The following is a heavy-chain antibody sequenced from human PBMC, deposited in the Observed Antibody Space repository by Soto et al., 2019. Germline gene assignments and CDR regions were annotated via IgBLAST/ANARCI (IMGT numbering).Heavy chain of an antibody. CDR2: IYPGDSDT. CDR1: GHSLTNYC. CDR3: ARHISNFRYFYYPMEA. D-gene: IGHD1-20*01. V-gene: IGHV5-51*01. Sequence: PGDSLKISCNVPGHSLTNYCSCWLRQLPPKGLEWMRIIYPGDSDTRYSTQLQGQAPITVDKPTSPAHLQWNTLKDSDTAMYYCARHISNFRYFYYPMEAWGQGTTV. J-gene: IGHJ6*01.